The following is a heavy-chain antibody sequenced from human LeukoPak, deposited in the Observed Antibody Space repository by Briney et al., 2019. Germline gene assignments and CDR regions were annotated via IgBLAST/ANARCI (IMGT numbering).Heavy chain of an antibody. V-gene: IGHV3-23*01. Sequence: GGSLRLSCAASGFTFSSYAMNWVRQAPGKGLEWVSTISGSDGSTYYADSVKGRFTISRDNSKNTLYLQMNRLRAEDTAVYFCAKRGVVIRVILVGFHKEAYYFDSWGQGALVTVSS. D-gene: IGHD3-22*01. CDR3: AKRGVVIRVILVGFHKEAYYFDS. J-gene: IGHJ4*02. CDR2: ISGSDGST. CDR1: GFTFSSYA.